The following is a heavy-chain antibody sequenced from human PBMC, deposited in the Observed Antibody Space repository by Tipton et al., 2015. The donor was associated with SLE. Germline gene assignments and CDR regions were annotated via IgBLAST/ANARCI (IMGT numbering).Heavy chain of an antibody. D-gene: IGHD2-21*01. CDR1: GDSVSSLSAA. Sequence: GLVKPSQTLSLTCGISGDSVSSLSAAWNWIRQSPSRGLEWLGRTHYRSKWYNEYAVSVRSRIIVNPDTSKNHFSVLLNSVTPEDTAIYYCARHMKAFDYWAQGTLVTVSS. CDR3: ARHMKAFDY. J-gene: IGHJ4*02. CDR2: THYRSKWYN. V-gene: IGHV6-1*01.